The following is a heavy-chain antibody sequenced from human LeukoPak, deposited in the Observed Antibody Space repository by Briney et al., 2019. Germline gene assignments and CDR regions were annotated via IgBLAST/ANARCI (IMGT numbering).Heavy chain of an antibody. CDR2: ISGSGGST. CDR1: GFTFSSYW. D-gene: IGHD3-3*01. CDR3: AKARLVLRPVDY. J-gene: IGHJ4*02. Sequence: GGSLRLSCAASGFTFSSYWMHWVRQAPGKGLGWVSAISGSGGSTYYADSVKGRFTISRDNSKNTLYLQMNSLRAEDTAVYYCAKARLVLRPVDYWGQGTLVTVSS. V-gene: IGHV3-23*01.